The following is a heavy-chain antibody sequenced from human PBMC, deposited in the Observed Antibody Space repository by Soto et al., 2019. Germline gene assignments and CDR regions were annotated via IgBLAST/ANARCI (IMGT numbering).Heavy chain of an antibody. D-gene: IGHD2-2*01. V-gene: IGHV1-69*08. CDR1: GGTFSSYT. CDR3: AREDIVVVPAADYYYMDV. CDR2: IIPILGIA. Sequence: QVLLVQSGAEVKKPGSSVKVSCKASGGTFSSYTISWVRQAPGQGLEWMGRIIPILGIANYAQKFQGRVTITADKSTSTAYMELSSLRSEDTAVYYCAREDIVVVPAADYYYMDVWGKGTTVTVSS. J-gene: IGHJ6*03.